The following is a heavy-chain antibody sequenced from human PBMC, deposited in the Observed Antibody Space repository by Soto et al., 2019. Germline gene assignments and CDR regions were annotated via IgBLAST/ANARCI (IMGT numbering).Heavy chain of an antibody. J-gene: IGHJ4*02. CDR3: AKTMTTENTGY. D-gene: IGHD4-17*01. V-gene: IGHV3-23*04. CDR2: ISGSGAGT. CDR1: GFIFSSYA. Sequence: VQLVESGGGVVQPGRSLRLSCAASGFIFSSYAMSWVRQAPGKGLEWVSAISGSGAGTYYADSVRGRFTISRDNSRNTLYLQMKSLRVEDTAVYYCAKTMTTENTGYWGQGTLVTVSS.